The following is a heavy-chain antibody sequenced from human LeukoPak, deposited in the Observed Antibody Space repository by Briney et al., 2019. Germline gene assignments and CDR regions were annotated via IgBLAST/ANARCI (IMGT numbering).Heavy chain of an antibody. D-gene: IGHD4-17*01. Sequence: SVKVSCKASGYTFTNYGISWVRQAPGQGLEWVAWISLATGAPSYAQKFQGRVTITADESTSTAYMELSSLRSEDTAVYYCARGNPVNYGDYDYWGQGTLVTVSS. V-gene: IGHV1-69*13. CDR1: GYTFTNYG. CDR2: ISLATGAP. CDR3: ARGNPVNYGDYDY. J-gene: IGHJ4*02.